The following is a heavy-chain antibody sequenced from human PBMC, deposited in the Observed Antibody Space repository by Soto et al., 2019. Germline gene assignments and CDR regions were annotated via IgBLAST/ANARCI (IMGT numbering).Heavy chain of an antibody. CDR3: AKDVYFVVPAAIYNWCDP. J-gene: IGHJ5*02. CDR1: GFTFSSYA. V-gene: IGHV3-23*01. CDR2: ISGSGGST. Sequence: EVQLLESGGGLVQPGGSLRLSCAASGFTFSSYAMSWVRQAPGKGLEWVSAISGSGGSTYYADSVKGRFTISRDNSKNTLYLQMNSLRAEDTAVYYCAKDVYFVVPAAIYNWCDPWGQGTLVTVSS. D-gene: IGHD2-2*02.